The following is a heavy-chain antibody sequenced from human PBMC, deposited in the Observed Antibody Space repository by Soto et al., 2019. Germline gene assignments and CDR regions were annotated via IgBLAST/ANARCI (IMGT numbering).Heavy chain of an antibody. CDR1: GFSLSTSGVG. CDR2: IYWDDDK. Sequence: GFGPTLVNPAQTVTLACSFCGFSLSTSGVGVGRIRQPPGKALEWLALIYWDDDKRYSPSLKSRLTITKDTSKNQVVLTMTNMDPVDTATYYCAHRLLARTNTYYYYSGMDVWGQGTTVTVSS. V-gene: IGHV2-5*02. J-gene: IGHJ6*02. D-gene: IGHD3-3*02. CDR3: AHRLLARTNTYYYYSGMDV.